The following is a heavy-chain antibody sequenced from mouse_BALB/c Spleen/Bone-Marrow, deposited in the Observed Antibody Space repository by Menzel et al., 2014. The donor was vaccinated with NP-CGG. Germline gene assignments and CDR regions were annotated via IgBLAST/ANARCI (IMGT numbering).Heavy chain of an antibody. V-gene: IGHV14-3*02. CDR2: IDPASGNT. D-gene: IGHD2-2*01. CDR1: GFNIKDTY. CDR3: ARSRRYFGYVSY. Sequence: VQLQQSGAELVKPGASVKLSCTASGFNIKDTYIHWVIQRPEQGLEWIGRIDPASGNTKYDPKFQGKATVTADTSSNKAYLQLSSLTSEVTAVYYCARSRRYFGYVSYWSQGTLVTVSA. J-gene: IGHJ3*01.